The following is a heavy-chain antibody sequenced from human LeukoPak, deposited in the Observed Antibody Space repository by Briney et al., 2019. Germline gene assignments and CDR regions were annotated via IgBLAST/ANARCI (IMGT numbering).Heavy chain of an antibody. V-gene: IGHV4-31*03. CDR2: IYYSGST. CDR1: GGSISSGGYY. J-gene: IGHJ4*02. CDR3: ARGYCSGGSCYSGLFDY. Sequence: SETLSLTCTVSGGSISSGGYYWSWIRQHPGKGLEWIGYIYYSGSTYYNPSLKSRVTISVDTSKHQFSLKLSPVTAADTAVYYCARGYCSGGSCYSGLFDYWGQGTLVTVSS. D-gene: IGHD2-15*01.